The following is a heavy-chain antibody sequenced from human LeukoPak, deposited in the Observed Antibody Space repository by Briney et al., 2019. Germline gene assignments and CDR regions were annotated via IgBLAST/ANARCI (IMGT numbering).Heavy chain of an antibody. CDR2: ISGSGGST. J-gene: IGHJ4*02. CDR1: GFTFSSYA. Sequence: GGSLGLSCAASGFTFSSYAMSWVRQAPGKGLEWVSAISGSGGSTYYADSVKGRFTISRDNSKNTLYLQMNSLRAEDTAVYYCAKDNAVAGFFDYWGQGTLVTVSS. D-gene: IGHD6-19*01. CDR3: AKDNAVAGFFDY. V-gene: IGHV3-23*01.